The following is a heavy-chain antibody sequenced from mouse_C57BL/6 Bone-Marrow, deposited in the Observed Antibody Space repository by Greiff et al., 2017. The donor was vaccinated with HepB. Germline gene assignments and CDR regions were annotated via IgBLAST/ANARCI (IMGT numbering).Heavy chain of an antibody. CDR1: GYTFTSYT. CDR3: AFYDYDYFDY. CDR2: INPSSGYT. J-gene: IGHJ2*01. Sequence: VMLMESGAELARPGASVKMSCKASGYTFTSYTMHWVKQRPGQGLEWIGYINPSSGYTKYNQKFKDKATLTADKSSSTAYMQLSSLTSEDSAVYYCAFYDYDYFDYWGQGTTLTVSS. D-gene: IGHD2-4*01. V-gene: IGHV1-4*01.